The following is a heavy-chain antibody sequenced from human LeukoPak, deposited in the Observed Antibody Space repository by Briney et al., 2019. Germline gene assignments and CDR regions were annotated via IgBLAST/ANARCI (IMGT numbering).Heavy chain of an antibody. Sequence: SETLSLTCAVYGGSFSGYYWSWIRQPPGKGPEWIGEINHSGSTNYNPSLKSRVTISVDTSKNQFSLKLSSVTAADTAVYYCARGYLGYCSSTSCLYYYGMDVWGQGTTVTFSS. D-gene: IGHD2-2*01. CDR3: ARGYLGYCSSTSCLYYYGMDV. J-gene: IGHJ6*02. CDR2: INHSGST. V-gene: IGHV4-34*01. CDR1: GGSFSGYY.